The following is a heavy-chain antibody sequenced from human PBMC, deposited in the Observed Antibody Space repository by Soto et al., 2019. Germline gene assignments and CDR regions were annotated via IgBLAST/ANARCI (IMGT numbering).Heavy chain of an antibody. Sequence: ASVKVSCKASGGTFSSYAISWVRQAPGQGLEWMGGIIPIFGTANYAQKFQGRVTITADESTSTAYMELSSLRSEDTAVYYCARYTYDSSGYYLGPFDYWGQGTLVTVSS. CDR3: ARYTYDSSGYYLGPFDY. CDR1: GGTFSSYA. J-gene: IGHJ4*02. CDR2: IIPIFGTA. D-gene: IGHD3-22*01. V-gene: IGHV1-69*13.